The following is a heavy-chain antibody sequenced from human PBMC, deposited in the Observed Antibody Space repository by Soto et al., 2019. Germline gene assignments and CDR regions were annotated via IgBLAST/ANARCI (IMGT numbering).Heavy chain of an antibody. CDR2: IYYSGST. CDR1: GGSISSGDYY. J-gene: IGHJ5*02. D-gene: IGHD2-15*01. V-gene: IGHV4-30-4*01. Sequence: QVQLQESGPGLVKPSQTLSLTCTVSGGSISSGDYYWSWIRQPPGKGLEWIGYIYYSGSTYYNPSLKRRVTISVDTSKNQFSLKLSSVTAADTAVYYCARVWMRYCSGGSCYGHNWFDPWGQGTLVTVSS. CDR3: ARVWMRYCSGGSCYGHNWFDP.